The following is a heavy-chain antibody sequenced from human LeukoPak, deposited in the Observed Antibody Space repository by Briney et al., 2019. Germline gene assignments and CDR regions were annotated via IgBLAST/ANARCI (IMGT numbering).Heavy chain of an antibody. Sequence: GASLKISCKGSGYSFTNYWIGWVRQLPGKGLEWVENIYPGDCDIRYSPSFQGQVTISADKSISTAYLQWSSLKASDTAMYYCARRASSYYYVMDVWGKGTTVTVSS. CDR1: GYSFTNYW. CDR2: IYPGDCDI. V-gene: IGHV5-51*01. CDR3: ARRASSYYYVMDV. J-gene: IGHJ6*01. D-gene: IGHD3-10*02.